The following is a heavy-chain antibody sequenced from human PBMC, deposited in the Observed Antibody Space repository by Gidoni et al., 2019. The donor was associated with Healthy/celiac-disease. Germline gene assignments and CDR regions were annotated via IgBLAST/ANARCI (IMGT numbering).Heavy chain of an antibody. V-gene: IGHV1-3*01. J-gene: IGHJ4*02. Sequence: QVQLVQSGAEVKKPGASVQVSCKASGYTFTSYAMHWVRQAPGQRLEWMGWINAGNGNTKYSQKFQGRVTITRDTSASTAYMELSSLRSEDTAVYYCARGRGSGIIYYFDYWGQGTLVTVSS. D-gene: IGHD3-10*01. CDR3: ARGRGSGIIYYFDY. CDR1: GYTFTSYA. CDR2: INAGNGNT.